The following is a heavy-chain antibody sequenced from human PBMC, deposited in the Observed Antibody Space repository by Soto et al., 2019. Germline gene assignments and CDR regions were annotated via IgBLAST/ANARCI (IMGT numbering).Heavy chain of an antibody. CDR2: IKSKTDGGTA. Sequence: EVQLVESGGGLVKPGGSIIISCAASGFNFSNAWMSWVRQVPGKGLEWVGRIKSKTDGGTADFAAPVKGRFILSRDDSKNTLYLQMNSLKTEDSAVYYCTTLPLDFWGQGTLVTVSS. J-gene: IGHJ4*02. CDR3: TTLPLDF. V-gene: IGHV3-15*05. CDR1: GFNFSNAW.